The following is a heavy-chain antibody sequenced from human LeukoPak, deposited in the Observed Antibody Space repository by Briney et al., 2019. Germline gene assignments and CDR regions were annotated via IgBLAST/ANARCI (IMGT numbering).Heavy chain of an antibody. Sequence: PGGSLRLSCAASGFTFSSYWMSWVRQAPGKGLEWVANIKQDGSEKYYVDSVKGRFTISRDNAKNSLYLQMNSLRAEDTAVYYCASSGMAARRPWGYWGQGTLVPVSS. J-gene: IGHJ4*02. D-gene: IGHD6-6*01. V-gene: IGHV3-7*01. CDR1: GFTFSSYW. CDR2: IKQDGSEK. CDR3: ASSGMAARRPWGY.